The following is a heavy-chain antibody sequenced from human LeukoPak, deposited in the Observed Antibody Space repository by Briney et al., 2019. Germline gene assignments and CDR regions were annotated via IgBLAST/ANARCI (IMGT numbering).Heavy chain of an antibody. D-gene: IGHD3-16*01. J-gene: IGHJ4*02. CDR2: IYSSGTT. Sequence: KASETLSLTCTVSGGSISNYFWTWIRQPAGKGLEWIGRIYSSGTTNYNPSLKSRVTMSVDTSKNQFSLKLSSVTAADTAVYYCARNVRGGSTYLDYRGQGTLVTVSS. CDR3: ARNVRGGSTYLDY. CDR1: GGSISNYF. V-gene: IGHV4-4*07.